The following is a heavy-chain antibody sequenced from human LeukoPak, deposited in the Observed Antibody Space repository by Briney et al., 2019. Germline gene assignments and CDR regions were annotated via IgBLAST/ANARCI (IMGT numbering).Heavy chain of an antibody. Sequence: ASVKVSCKAFGYTFTSNYMHWVRQAPGQGPEWMGVISPSGGSTTYAQKFQGRVTLTRDMSTSTDYLELSSLRSEDTAVYYCATADVWGKGTTVTISS. V-gene: IGHV1-46*01. CDR3: ATADV. J-gene: IGHJ6*04. CDR1: GYTFTSNY. CDR2: ISPSGGST.